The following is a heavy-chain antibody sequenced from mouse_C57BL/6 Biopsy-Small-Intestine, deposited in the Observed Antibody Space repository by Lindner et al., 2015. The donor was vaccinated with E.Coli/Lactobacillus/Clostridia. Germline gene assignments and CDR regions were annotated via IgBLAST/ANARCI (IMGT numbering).Heavy chain of an antibody. CDR2: IYPGDGYT. D-gene: IGHD1-1*01. CDR1: GYAFSNYW. Sequence: VQLQESGAELVKPGASVKISCKASGYAFSNYWMNWVMQRPGKGLEWIGQIYPGDGYTNYNGQFKGKATLTADKSSSTASMQFSSLTSEDSAVFFCAREGVTVGDAMDYWGQGTSVTVSS. J-gene: IGHJ4*01. V-gene: IGHV1-80*01. CDR3: AREGVTVGDAMDY.